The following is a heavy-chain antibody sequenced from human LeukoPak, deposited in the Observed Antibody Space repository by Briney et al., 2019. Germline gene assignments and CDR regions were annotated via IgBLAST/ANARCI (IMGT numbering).Heavy chain of an antibody. J-gene: IGHJ4*02. V-gene: IGHV3-49*04. CDR1: GFTCGDYA. CDR2: IRSKAYGGTT. D-gene: IGHD1-26*01. Sequence: GGSLRLSCTASGFTCGDYAMSWVRQAPGKGLEWVGFIRSKAYGGTTEYAASVKGRFTISRDDSKSIAYLQMNSLKTEDTAVYYCTREEGGRSDNWGQGTLVTVSS. CDR3: TREEGGRSDN.